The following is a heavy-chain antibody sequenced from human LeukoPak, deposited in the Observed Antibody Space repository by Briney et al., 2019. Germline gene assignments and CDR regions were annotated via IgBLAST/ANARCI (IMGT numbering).Heavy chain of an antibody. V-gene: IGHV4-61*01. D-gene: IGHD3-10*01. Sequence: SETLSLACTVSGFSVTTDSYCWGWIRQPPGKGLEWIGYDYCGGNTNYDPSLKRRVTISVDTSKNQFSLTLTSVTAADTAVYFCARDHFGSLDSWGQGILVTVSS. CDR2: DYCGGNT. CDR3: ARDHFGSLDS. J-gene: IGHJ4*02. CDR1: GFSVTTDSYC.